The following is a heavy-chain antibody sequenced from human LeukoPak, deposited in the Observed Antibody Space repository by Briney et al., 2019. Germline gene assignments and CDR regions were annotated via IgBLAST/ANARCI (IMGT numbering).Heavy chain of an antibody. Sequence: PGGSLRLSCAASGFTVSNAWMIWVRQAPGKGLEWVSAISGSGDSTYYGDSVKGRFTISRDNSKNTLYLQMNSLRAEDTAVYYCAKTRPLDSSSWSHGDYWGQGTLVTVSS. J-gene: IGHJ4*02. D-gene: IGHD6-13*01. CDR1: GFTVSNAW. CDR2: ISGSGDST. V-gene: IGHV3-23*01. CDR3: AKTRPLDSSSWSHGDY.